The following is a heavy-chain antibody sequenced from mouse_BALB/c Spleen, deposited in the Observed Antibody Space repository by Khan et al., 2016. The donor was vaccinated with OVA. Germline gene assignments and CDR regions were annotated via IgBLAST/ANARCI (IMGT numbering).Heavy chain of an antibody. J-gene: IGHJ4*01. Sequence: EVQLQESGPGLVKPSQSLYLTCPVTGYSITSDYAWNWIRQFPGNKLEWMGYISYSGSTNYNPALKSRISITRDTSKNQFFLQLNSVTTEDTATYYCSSDGSRYNYAMDYWCQGTSVTVSS. V-gene: IGHV3-2*02. CDR3: SSDGSRYNYAMDY. CDR1: GYSITSDYA. D-gene: IGHD2-3*01. CDR2: ISYSGST.